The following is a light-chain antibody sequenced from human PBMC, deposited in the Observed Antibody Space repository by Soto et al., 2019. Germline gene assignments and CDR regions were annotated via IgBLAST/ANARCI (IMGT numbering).Light chain of an antibody. J-gene: IGKJ4*01. Sequence: EIVLTQSPGTLSLSPGERATLSCRASQSIASSYLAWYQQKPGQPPRLLLYRTFNRATGIPDRFSDSGSGTDFTLTISRLEPEDFAVYFCQQFSRPPLTVGGGTKVEI. V-gene: IGKV3-20*01. CDR3: QQFSRPPLT. CDR2: RTF. CDR1: QSIASSY.